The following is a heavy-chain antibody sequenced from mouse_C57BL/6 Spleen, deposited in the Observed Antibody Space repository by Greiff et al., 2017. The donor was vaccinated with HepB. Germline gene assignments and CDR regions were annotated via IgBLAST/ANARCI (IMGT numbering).Heavy chain of an antibody. D-gene: IGHD1-1*01. V-gene: IGHV1-47*01. Sequence: QVQLQQSGAELVKPGASVKMSCKASGYTFTTYPIEWMKQNHGKSLEWIGNFHPYNDDTKYNEKFKGKATLTVEKSSSTVYLERSRLTSDDSAVYYCARSLGDYGSSYWYFDVWGTGTTVTVSS. CDR1: GYTFTTYP. CDR3: ARSLGDYGSSYWYFDV. J-gene: IGHJ1*03. CDR2: FHPYNDDT.